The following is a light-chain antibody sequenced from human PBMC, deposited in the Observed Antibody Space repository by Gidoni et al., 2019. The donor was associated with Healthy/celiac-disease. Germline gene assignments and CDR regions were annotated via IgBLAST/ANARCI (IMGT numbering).Light chain of an antibody. CDR2: KAS. CDR1: QSISSW. J-gene: IGKJ4*01. V-gene: IGKV1-5*03. CDR3: QQYNSYSVLT. Sequence: DIQMTQSPSTLSASVGDRVTITCRASQSISSWLAWYQQKPGNAPKLLIYKASSLESGVPSRFSGSGSGTEFTLTISSLQPDDFATYYCQQYNSYSVLTCGGGTKVEIK.